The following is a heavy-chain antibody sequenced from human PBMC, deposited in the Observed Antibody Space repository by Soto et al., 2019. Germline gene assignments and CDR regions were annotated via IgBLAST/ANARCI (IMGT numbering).Heavy chain of an antibody. J-gene: IGHJ5*02. D-gene: IGHD6-13*01. CDR1: GGSFSGYY. Sequence: SETLSLTCAVYGGSFSGYYWSWIRQPPGKGLEWIGEINHSGSTNYNPSLKSRVTISVDTSKNQFSLKLSSVTAADTAVYYCARWQQLATRFCWFDPWGQGTLVTVSS. CDR2: INHSGST. CDR3: ARWQQLATRFCWFDP. V-gene: IGHV4-34*01.